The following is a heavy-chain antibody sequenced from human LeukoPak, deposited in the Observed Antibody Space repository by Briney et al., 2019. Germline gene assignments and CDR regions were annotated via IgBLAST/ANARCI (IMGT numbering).Heavy chain of an antibody. CDR3: ARAGWWQLAYFDY. V-gene: IGHV1-3*01. D-gene: IGHD2-15*01. CDR2: INAGNGNT. J-gene: IGHJ4*02. CDR1: GYTFTSYA. Sequence: ASVKVSCKASGYTFTSYAMHWVRQAPGQRLEWVGWINAGNGNTKYSQKFQGRVTITRDTSSSTAYMELSSLRSEDTAVYYCARAGWWQLAYFDYWGQGTLVTVSS.